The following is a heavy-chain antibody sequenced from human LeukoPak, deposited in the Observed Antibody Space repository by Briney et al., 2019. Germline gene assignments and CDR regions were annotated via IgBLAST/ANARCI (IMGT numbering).Heavy chain of an antibody. CDR3: ARAGIAAAGTFSDY. Sequence: PSQTLSLTCTVSGGSISSGDYYWSWIRQPPGKGLEWIGYIYYSGSTYYNPSLKSRVTISVDTSKNQFSLKLSSVTAADTAVYYCARAGIAAAGTFSDYWGQGTLVTVSS. CDR2: IYYSGST. CDR1: GGSISSGDYY. D-gene: IGHD6-13*01. J-gene: IGHJ4*02. V-gene: IGHV4-30-4*01.